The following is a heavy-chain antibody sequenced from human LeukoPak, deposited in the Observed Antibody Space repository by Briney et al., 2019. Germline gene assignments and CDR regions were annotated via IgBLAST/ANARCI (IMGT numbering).Heavy chain of an antibody. J-gene: IGHJ3*02. CDR1: GGSIRNYY. D-gene: IGHD3-10*01. CDR2: VYSSGST. CDR3: AKSNGYGLIDI. Sequence: SETLSLTCVVSGGSIRNYYWSWIRQPAGKGLQWIGRVYSSGSTNYNPSLRGRVTMSVDTSKNQVFLKLNSVTAADTAVYYCAKSNGYGLIDIWGQGTMVTVSS. V-gene: IGHV4-4*07.